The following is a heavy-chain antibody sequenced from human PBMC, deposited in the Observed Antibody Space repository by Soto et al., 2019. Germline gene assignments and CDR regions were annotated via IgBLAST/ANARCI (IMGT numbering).Heavy chain of an antibody. D-gene: IGHD2-15*01. CDR2: IYYSGST. CDR1: GGSISSYY. V-gene: IGHV4-59*08. J-gene: IGHJ3*02. CDR3: ARHAQDIVVVVASRGAFDI. Sequence: SETLSLTCTVSGGSISSYYWSWIRQPPGKGLEWIGYIYYSGSTNYNPSLRSRVTISVDTSKNQFSLKLSSVTAADTAVYYCARHAQDIVVVVASRGAFDIWGQGTMDTVSS.